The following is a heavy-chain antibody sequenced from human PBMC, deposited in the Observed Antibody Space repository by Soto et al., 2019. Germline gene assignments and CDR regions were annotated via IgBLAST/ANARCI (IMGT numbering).Heavy chain of an antibody. D-gene: IGHD6-13*01. J-gene: IGHJ4*02. CDR1: GFTFSLYN. CDR3: ARDQKASWYTRYFDS. V-gene: IGHV3-48*01. CDR2: VSSSSSII. Sequence: EVQVVESGGGLVQPGGSLRLSCAASGFTFSLYNMNWVRQAPGKGLEWVAYVSSSSSIIYYADSVKGRFTISRDDAENSLYLQMHSLGAEDTAVYFCARDQKASWYTRYFDSWGVGTVVTVSS.